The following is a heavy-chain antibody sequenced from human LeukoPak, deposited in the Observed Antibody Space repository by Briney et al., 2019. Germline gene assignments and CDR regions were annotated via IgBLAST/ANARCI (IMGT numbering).Heavy chain of an antibody. D-gene: IGHD3-10*01. CDR2: ISGSGGST. CDR1: GFTFSSYA. Sequence: GGSLRLSCAASGFTFSSYAMSWVRQAPGKGLEWVSAISGSGGSTYYADSVKGRFTISRDNSKNTLYLQMNSLRAEDTAVYYCALSWTTMVRGVITPDYWGQGTLVTVSS. V-gene: IGHV3-23*01. CDR3: ALSWTTMVRGVITPDY. J-gene: IGHJ4*02.